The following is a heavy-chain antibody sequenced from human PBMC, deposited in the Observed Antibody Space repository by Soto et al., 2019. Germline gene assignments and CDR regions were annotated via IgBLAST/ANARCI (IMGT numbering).Heavy chain of an antibody. V-gene: IGHV3-30*18. Sequence: LRLSCAASGFTFSSYGMHWVRQAPGKGLEWVAVISSDGSNKYYPDSVKGRFTISRDNSKNTLYLQMNSLRPEDTAVYYCAKDKIDFYFDYWGQGALVTVSS. D-gene: IGHD3-3*01. J-gene: IGHJ4*02. CDR1: GFTFSSYG. CDR2: ISSDGSNK. CDR3: AKDKIDFYFDY.